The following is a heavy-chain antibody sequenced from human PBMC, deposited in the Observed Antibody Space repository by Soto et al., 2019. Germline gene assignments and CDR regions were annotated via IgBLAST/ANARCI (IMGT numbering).Heavy chain of an antibody. D-gene: IGHD6-13*01. V-gene: IGHV1-18*01. CDR2: ISAYNGNT. CDR3: ARETSSNCHAY. CDR1: GYTFTSYG. J-gene: IGHJ4*02. Sequence: QVQLVQSGAEVKKPGASVKVSCKASGYTFTSYGISWVRQAPGQGLEWMGWISAYNGNTNYAQKLQGRVTMTTHTSTSTAHMEMRSLRSDDTAVYYCARETSSNCHAYWGQGTLVTVSS.